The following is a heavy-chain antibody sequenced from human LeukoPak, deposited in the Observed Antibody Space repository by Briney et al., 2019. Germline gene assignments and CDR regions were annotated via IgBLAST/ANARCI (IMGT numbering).Heavy chain of an antibody. V-gene: IGHV4-34*01. CDR2: INHSGST. D-gene: IGHD5-12*01. J-gene: IGHJ6*03. Sequence: SETLSLTCIVSGYSISSGYYWSWIRQPPGKGLEWIGEINHSGSTNYNPSLKSRVTISVDTSKNQFSLKLSSVTAADTAVYYCARRPSGGYDYYYYYYMDVWGKGTTVTISS. CDR1: GYSISSGYY. CDR3: ARRPSGGYDYYYYYYMDV.